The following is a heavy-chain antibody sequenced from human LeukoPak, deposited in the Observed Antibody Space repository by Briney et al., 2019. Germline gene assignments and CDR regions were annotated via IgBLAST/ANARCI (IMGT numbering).Heavy chain of an antibody. V-gene: IGHV3-30*03. CDR1: GFTFSGYA. CDR3: ARDLRRFAAYYFDY. Sequence: GGSLRLSCAASGFTFSGYAIHWVRLAPGKGLEWVAVISSDGRDKHHADSVKGRFTISRDNSKNTLYLQTNSLRAEDTAVYYCARDLRRFAAYYFDYWGQGTLVTVSS. D-gene: IGHD5/OR15-5a*01. CDR2: ISSDGRDK. J-gene: IGHJ4*02.